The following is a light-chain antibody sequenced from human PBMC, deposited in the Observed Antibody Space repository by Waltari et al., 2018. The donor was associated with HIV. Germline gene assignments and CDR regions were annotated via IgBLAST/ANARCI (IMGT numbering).Light chain of an antibody. CDR3: AACDDSLDGYV. CDR1: SSNIARNT. V-gene: IGLV1-44*01. CDR2: SSK. Sequence: QSVLTQPPSASGTPGQRVTISCSGISSNIARNTVNWYQQFQGTTSKVVIYSSKQRPSGVPDRFSGARSGTSASLAISGLQSEDEAHYYCAACDDSLDGYVFGPGTEVTVL. J-gene: IGLJ1*01.